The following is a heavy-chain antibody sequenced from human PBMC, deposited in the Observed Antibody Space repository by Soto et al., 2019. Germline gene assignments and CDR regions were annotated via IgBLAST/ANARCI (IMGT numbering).Heavy chain of an antibody. CDR1: GFTFSSYG. CDR2: VSYDGRNK. Sequence: QVPLVESGGGVVQPGRSLRLSCAASGFTFSSYGILWVRQAPGKGLEWVALVSYDGRNKYYADSVKGRFSISRDNFQNTMYLQMNILRTEDTAVYYCVKGADHGSGSYYTLVNWGQGTLVTVSS. V-gene: IGHV3-30*18. CDR3: VKGADHGSGSYYTLVN. J-gene: IGHJ4*02. D-gene: IGHD3-10*01.